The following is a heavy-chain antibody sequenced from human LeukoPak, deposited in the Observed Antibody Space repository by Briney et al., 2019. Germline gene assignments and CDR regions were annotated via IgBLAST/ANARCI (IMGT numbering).Heavy chain of an antibody. Sequence: GGSLRLSCAASGFTFSTYQMNWVRQAPGKGLEWVSYISGSGTTIYYADSVKGRFTISRDNAKNSLYLQMDSLRAEDTAVYYCARQFAYSGQGTLVTVSS. V-gene: IGHV3-48*03. J-gene: IGHJ4*02. CDR3: ARQFAY. CDR2: ISGSGTTI. CDR1: GFTFSTYQ.